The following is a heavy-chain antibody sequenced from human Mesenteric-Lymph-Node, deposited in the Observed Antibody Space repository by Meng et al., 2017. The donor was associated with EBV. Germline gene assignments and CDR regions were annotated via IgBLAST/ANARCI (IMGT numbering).Heavy chain of an antibody. CDR2: NYWDDKE. CDR1: WFSLFSTGVG. CDR3: IRRVRGDYFDY. D-gene: IGHD3-10*02. J-gene: IGHJ4*02. V-gene: IGHV2-5*02. Sequence: QSPFKESDSSTKKPTKTLPLTCTFSWFSLFSTGVGVGLIPQPPGKALGWLALNYWDDKERHSPSLKNRLTVNKDTSKNPVVLSVTNLEPADTATYYCIRRVRGDYFDYWGQGTLVTVSS.